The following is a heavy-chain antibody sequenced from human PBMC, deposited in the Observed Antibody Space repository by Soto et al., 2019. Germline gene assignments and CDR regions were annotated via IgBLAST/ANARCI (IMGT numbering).Heavy chain of an antibody. CDR1: GGTFSSYA. CDR2: IIPIFGTA. V-gene: IGHV1-69*12. D-gene: IGHD3-22*01. J-gene: IGHJ4*02. Sequence: QVQLVQSGAEVKKPGSSVKVSCKASGGTFSSYAINWVRQAPGQGLEWMGGIIPIFGTANYAQKFQGRVTIIADESTGTASMELSSLRSEDTAVYYCASGWGRYYSDSGGYYLNWGQGTLVTVSS. CDR3: ASGWGRYYSDSGGYYLN.